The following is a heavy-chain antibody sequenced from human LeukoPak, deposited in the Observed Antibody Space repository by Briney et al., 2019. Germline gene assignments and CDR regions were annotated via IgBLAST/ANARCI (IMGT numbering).Heavy chain of an antibody. CDR2: ISGSGGNA. V-gene: IGHV3-23*01. CDR1: GFTFSSHA. D-gene: IGHD6-13*01. CDR3: ARDWPSEWQQLPDYDAVDI. Sequence: GGSLRLFCAASGFTFSSHAMSWVRQPPGKELEWGSSISGSGGNAYYADSVKGRFTISRDNSKNTLYVQMNSLRDEDTAVYYCARDWPSEWQQLPDYDAVDIWGQGTMVTVSS. J-gene: IGHJ3*02.